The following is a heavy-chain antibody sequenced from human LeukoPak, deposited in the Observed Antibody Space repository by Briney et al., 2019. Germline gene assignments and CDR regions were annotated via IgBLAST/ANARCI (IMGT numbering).Heavy chain of an antibody. J-gene: IGHJ4*02. V-gene: IGHV4-31*03. CDR3: ARELGYYDSSALGYFDC. D-gene: IGHD3-22*01. CDR2: IYYSGNT. Sequence: PSETLSLTCTVSGGSISGYYWSWIRQFPGKGLEWIGYIYYSGNTYYNPSLKSRITMSVDTSENQFSLHLSSVTAADTAVYYCARELGYYDSSALGYFDCWGQGILVTVSS. CDR1: GGSISGYY.